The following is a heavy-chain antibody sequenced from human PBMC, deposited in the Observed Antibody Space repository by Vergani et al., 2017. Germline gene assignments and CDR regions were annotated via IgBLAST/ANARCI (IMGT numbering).Heavy chain of an antibody. Sequence: QVQLVESGGGVVQPGRSLRLSCAASGFTFSSYAMHWVRQAPGKGLEWVAVISYDGSNKYYADSVKGRFTISRDNSKNTLYLQMNSLRAEDTAVYYYARDGRYNWNVGVCYYYYYYYMDVWGKGTTVTVSS. D-gene: IGHD1-1*01. CDR1: GFTFSSYA. V-gene: IGHV3-30-3*01. CDR2: ISYDGSNK. CDR3: ARDGRYNWNVGVCYYYYYYYMDV. J-gene: IGHJ6*03.